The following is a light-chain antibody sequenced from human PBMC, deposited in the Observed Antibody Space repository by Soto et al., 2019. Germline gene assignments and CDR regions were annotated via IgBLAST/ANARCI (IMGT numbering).Light chain of an antibody. CDR1: SSDVGGYNS. CDR3: SSFTSSMTNV. Sequence: QSALTQPASVSGSPGQSITISCTGTSSDVGGYNSVSWYQQHPGKAPKLILYDVTDRPSGVSYRFSGSKSGNTASLTISGFQAADEADYFCSSFTSSMTNVFGSGTKLTVL. J-gene: IGLJ1*01. CDR2: DVT. V-gene: IGLV2-14*01.